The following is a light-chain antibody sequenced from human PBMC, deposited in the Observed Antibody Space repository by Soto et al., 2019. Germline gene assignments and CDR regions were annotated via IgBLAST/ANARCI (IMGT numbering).Light chain of an antibody. CDR1: QGISHY. Sequence: DIQMTQSPSSLSASVGDRVTITCRASQGISHYLAWYQQKPGKVPKLLIYTASTLQSGVPSRFSGSRSGTDFTLTISSLQPEDVATYYCQKYSGPPYTFGQGTKLEIK. V-gene: IGKV1-27*01. CDR2: TAS. CDR3: QKYSGPPYT. J-gene: IGKJ2*01.